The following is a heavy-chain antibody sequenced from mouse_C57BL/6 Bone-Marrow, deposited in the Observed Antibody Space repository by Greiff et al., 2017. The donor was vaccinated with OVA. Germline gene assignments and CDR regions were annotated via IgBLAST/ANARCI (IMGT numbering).Heavy chain of an antibody. CDR2: ISDGGSYT. V-gene: IGHV5-4*01. CDR3: ARVPTGYIDY. Sequence: EVQLQESGGGLVKPGGSLKLSCAASGFTFSSYAMSWVRQTPEKRLEWVATISDGGSYTYYPDNVKGRFTISRDNAKNNLYLQMSHLKSEDTAMYYCARVPTGYIDYWGQGTTLTVSS. J-gene: IGHJ2*01. D-gene: IGHD4-1*02. CDR1: GFTFSSYA.